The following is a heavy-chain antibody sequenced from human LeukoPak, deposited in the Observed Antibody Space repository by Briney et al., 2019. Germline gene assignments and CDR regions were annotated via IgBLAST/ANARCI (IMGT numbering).Heavy chain of an antibody. Sequence: GASVKVSCKASGGTFSSYAISWVRQAPGQGLEWMGIINPSGGSTSYAQKFQGRVTMTRDMSTSTVYMELSSLRSEDTAVYYCARGGREKIAAAFLFDYWGREPRAPVPS. CDR1: GGTFSSYA. J-gene: IGHJ4*02. V-gene: IGHV1-46*01. D-gene: IGHD6-13*01. CDR2: INPSGGST. CDR3: ARGGREKIAAAFLFDY.